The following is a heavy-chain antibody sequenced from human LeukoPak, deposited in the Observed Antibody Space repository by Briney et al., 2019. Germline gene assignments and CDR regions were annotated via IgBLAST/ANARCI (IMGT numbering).Heavy chain of an antibody. D-gene: IGHD2-21*02. J-gene: IGHJ4*02. V-gene: IGHV6-1*01. CDR2: TYYNSKWYT. CDR1: GDSVSTASNA. CDR3: ARSLAYCGGDCYTLFDY. Sequence: SQTLSLTCAISGDSVSTASNAWYWIRQSPSRGLEWLGRTYYNSKWYTDYAVSVSGRTTINPDTSRNQLSLQLSFVTPEDTAVYYCARSLAYCGGDCYTLFDYWGQGTLVTVSS.